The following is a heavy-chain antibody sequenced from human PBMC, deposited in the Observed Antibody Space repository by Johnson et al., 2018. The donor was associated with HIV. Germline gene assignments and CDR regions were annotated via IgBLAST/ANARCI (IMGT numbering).Heavy chain of an antibody. CDR3: ARDNNLSSAFDI. CDR2: ISWNSGSI. CDR1: GFTFDDYA. J-gene: IGHJ3*02. D-gene: IGHD2/OR15-2a*01. Sequence: VQLVESGGGLVQPGRSLRLSCAASGFTFDDYAMHWVRQAPGKGLEWVSGISWNSGSIGYADSVKGRFTISRDNAKNSLYLQMNSLRAEDTALYYCARDNNLSSAFDIWGQGTMVTVSS. V-gene: IGHV3-9*01.